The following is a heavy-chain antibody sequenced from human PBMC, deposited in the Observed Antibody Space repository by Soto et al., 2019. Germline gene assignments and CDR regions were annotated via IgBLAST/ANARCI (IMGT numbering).Heavy chain of an antibody. J-gene: IGHJ5*02. V-gene: IGHV3-23*01. CDR3: VKEGRLAVGGLDL. Sequence: EVQLLESGGGLVQPGGSLRLSCAASGFTFSTYAMNWVRQAPGKGLEWVSDISASGNSPYYADSVKGRFTISRDNSKNTLYLQMNSLRADDTAVYYCVKEGRLAVGGLDLWGQGALVTVSS. CDR1: GFTFSTYA. D-gene: IGHD3-10*01. CDR2: ISASGNSP.